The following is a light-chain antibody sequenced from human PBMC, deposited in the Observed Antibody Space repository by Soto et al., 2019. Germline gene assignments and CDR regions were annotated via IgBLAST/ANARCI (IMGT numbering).Light chain of an antibody. CDR1: QSVSSN. CDR3: QQYNNWPRT. J-gene: IGKJ1*01. Sequence: EIVMTQSPATLSVSPGERATLSCRASQSVSSNLAWYQQKPGQAPRPLIYGASTRATGIPARFSGGGSGTEFTLTISSLQSEDFAVYYCQQYNNWPRTFGQGTKVEIK. CDR2: GAS. V-gene: IGKV3-15*01.